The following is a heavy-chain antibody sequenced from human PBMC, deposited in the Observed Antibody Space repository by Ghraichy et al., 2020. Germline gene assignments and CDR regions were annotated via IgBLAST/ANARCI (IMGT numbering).Heavy chain of an antibody. D-gene: IGHD4-23*01. CDR3: ASPVYGGNSAWFDP. CDR2: IYYSGST. V-gene: IGHV4-39*07. J-gene: IGHJ5*02. CDR1: GGSISSSSYY. Sequence: SQTLSLTCTVSGGSISSSSYYWGWIRQPPGKGLEWIGSIYYSGSTYHNPSLKSRVTISVDTSKNQFSLKLSSVTAADTAVYYCASPVYGGNSAWFDPWGQGTLVTVSS.